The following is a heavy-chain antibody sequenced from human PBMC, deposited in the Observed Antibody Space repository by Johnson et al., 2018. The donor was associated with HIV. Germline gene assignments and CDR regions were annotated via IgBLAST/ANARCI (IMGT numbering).Heavy chain of an antibody. Sequence: VQLVESGGGLVQSGESLRLSCAASGITVNTNYMSWVPRAPGKGLEWVSVIYSGGSTYYADSVKGRFTISRDNAKNSLYLQMNSLRAEDTALYYCARSVGYYDSSGYYYVDAFDNWGQETMVTVSS. V-gene: IGHV3-66*01. CDR2: IYSGGST. D-gene: IGHD3-22*01. J-gene: IGHJ3*02. CDR1: GITVNTNY. CDR3: ARSVGYYDSSGYYYVDAFDN.